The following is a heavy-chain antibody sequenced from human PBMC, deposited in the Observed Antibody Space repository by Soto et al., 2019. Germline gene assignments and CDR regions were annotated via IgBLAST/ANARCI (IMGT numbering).Heavy chain of an antibody. CDR1: GYSFTKYW. CDR3: ARYCSSSSCSQLYGMDV. J-gene: IGHJ6*02. D-gene: IGHD2-15*01. Sequence: GESLKISCKGSGYSFTKYWIIWVRQVPGKGLEWMGRIDTSYCYSHYSPSFQGHVTISGGKAISTGYLQWSSLNASDTAMYYCARYCSSSSCSQLYGMDVWGQGTTVTVSS. CDR2: IDTSYCYS. V-gene: IGHV5-10-1*01.